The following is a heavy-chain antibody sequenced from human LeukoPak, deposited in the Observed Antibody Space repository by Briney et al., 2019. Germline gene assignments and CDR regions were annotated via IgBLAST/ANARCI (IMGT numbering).Heavy chain of an antibody. CDR2: IDSGGST. CDR1: GFTVSSNY. Sequence: GGSLRLSCAASGFTVSSNYMSWVCQAPGKGLEWVSVIDSGGSTYYADSVKGRFTISRDNSKNTLYLQMNSLRAEDTAVYYCAKYTGEYSSHDYWGQGTLVTVSS. CDR3: AKYTGEYSSHDY. J-gene: IGHJ4*02. D-gene: IGHD6-6*01. V-gene: IGHV3-66*02.